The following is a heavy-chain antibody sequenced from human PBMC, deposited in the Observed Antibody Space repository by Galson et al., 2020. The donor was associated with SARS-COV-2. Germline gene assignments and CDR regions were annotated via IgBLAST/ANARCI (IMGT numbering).Heavy chain of an antibody. CDR3: AKEPTNPQRDNYGWMDY. V-gene: IGHV3-23*01. J-gene: IGHJ4*02. CDR2: ISTSAGYT. Sequence: GESLKISCAASRFTFSSYTMNWVRQAPGKGLEWVSTISTSAGYTYYADSVAGRFTISRDNSKNTLYLQMNSLRAEDTAVYYCAKEPTNPQRDNYGWMDYWGQGTLVTVSS. D-gene: IGHD5-18*01. CDR1: RFTFSSYT.